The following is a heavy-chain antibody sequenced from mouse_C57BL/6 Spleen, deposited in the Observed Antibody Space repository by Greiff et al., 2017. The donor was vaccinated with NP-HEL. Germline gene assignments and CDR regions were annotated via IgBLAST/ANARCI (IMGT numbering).Heavy chain of an antibody. CDR2: ISYDGSN. D-gene: IGHD1-1*01. Sequence: EVKLVESGPGLVKPSQSLSLTCSVTGYSITSGYYWNWIRQFPGNKLEWMGYISYDGSNNYNPSLKNRISITRDTSKNQFFLKLNSVTTEDTATYYCARTVKNYYGSSWYFDVWGTGTTVTVSS. CDR3: ARTVKNYYGSSWYFDV. CDR1: GYSITSGYY. J-gene: IGHJ1*03. V-gene: IGHV3-6*01.